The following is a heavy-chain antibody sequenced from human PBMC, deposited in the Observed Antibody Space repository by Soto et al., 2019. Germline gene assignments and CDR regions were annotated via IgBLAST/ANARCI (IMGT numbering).Heavy chain of an antibody. V-gene: IGHV1-2*02. D-gene: IGHD6-13*01. CDR2: INPNSGGT. CDR3: ARDRPLVYYYYGMDV. J-gene: IGHJ6*02. Sequence: ASVKVSCKASGYTFTGYYMHWVRQAPGQGLEWMGWINPNSGGTNYAQKFQGRVTMTRDTSTSTVYMELSSLRSEDTAVYYCARDRPLVYYYYGMDVWGQGTTVSVSS. CDR1: GYTFTGYY.